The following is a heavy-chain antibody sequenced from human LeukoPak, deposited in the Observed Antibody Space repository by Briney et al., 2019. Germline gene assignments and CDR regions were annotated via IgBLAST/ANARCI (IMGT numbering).Heavy chain of an antibody. J-gene: IGHJ6*02. CDR3: ATEFQWLVQGPAYYYYGMDV. D-gene: IGHD6-19*01. V-gene: IGHV1-24*01. Sequence: ASVKVSCKVSGYTLTELSMHWVRQAPGKGLEWMGGFDPDDGETIYAQKFQGRVTMTEDTSTDTAYMELSSLRSEDTAVYYCATEFQWLVQGPAYYYYGMDVWGQGTTVTVSS. CDR1: GYTLTELS. CDR2: FDPDDGET.